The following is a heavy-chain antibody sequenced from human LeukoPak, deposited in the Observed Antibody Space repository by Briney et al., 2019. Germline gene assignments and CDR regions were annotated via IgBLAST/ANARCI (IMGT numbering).Heavy chain of an antibody. CDR2: IYYSGST. J-gene: IGHJ4*02. CDR1: GGSISSYY. Sequence: SETLSLTCTVSGGSISSYYWSWIRQPPGKGLEWIGYIYYSGSTNYNPSLKSRITISVDTSKNQFSLKLSSVTAADTAVYYCARDVEGELLPDYWGQGTLVTVSS. D-gene: IGHD1-26*01. CDR3: ARDVEGELLPDY. V-gene: IGHV4-59*12.